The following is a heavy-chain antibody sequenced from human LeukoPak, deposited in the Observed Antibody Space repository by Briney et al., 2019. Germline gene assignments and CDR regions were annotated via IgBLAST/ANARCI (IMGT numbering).Heavy chain of an antibody. Sequence: ASVKVSCKVSGYTLTELSMHWVRQAPGKGLERRRGSDPEDDETIYAQKFQGRVTMTEDTSTDTAYMELSRLRSEDTAVYYCATLDSSGYYIDYWGQGTLVTVSS. CDR3: ATLDSSGYYIDY. D-gene: IGHD3-22*01. J-gene: IGHJ4*02. CDR2: SDPEDDET. V-gene: IGHV1-24*01. CDR1: GYTLTELS.